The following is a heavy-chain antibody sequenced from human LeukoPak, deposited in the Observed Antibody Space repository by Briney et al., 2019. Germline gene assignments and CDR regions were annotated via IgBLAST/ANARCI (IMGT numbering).Heavy chain of an antibody. D-gene: IGHD2-15*01. CDR1: GYSISSGYY. CDR3: ARGLLDFYYYYYMDA. CDR2: IYHSGST. Sequence: SETLSLTCTVSGYSISSGYYWGWIRQPPGKGLEWIGSIYHSGSTYYNPSLKSRVTISVDTSKNQFSLKLSSVTAADTAVYYCARGLLDFYYYYYMDAWGKGTTVTVSS. V-gene: IGHV4-38-2*02. J-gene: IGHJ6*03.